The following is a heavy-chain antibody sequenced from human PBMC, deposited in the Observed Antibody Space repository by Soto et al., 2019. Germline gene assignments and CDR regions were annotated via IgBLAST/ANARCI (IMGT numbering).Heavy chain of an antibody. CDR1: GGSISSSSYY. V-gene: IGHV4-39*01. CDR3: ARRHKHVDWFDP. Sequence: QLQLQESGPGLVKPSETLSLTCTVSGGSISSSSYYWGWIRQPPGKGLEWIGSIHYSWSTYYNPSLKSRLTISVNTSKNQFSLKLRSVTAADTAVYYCARRHKHVDWFDPWGQGTLVTVSS. D-gene: IGHD2-21*01. J-gene: IGHJ5*02. CDR2: IHYSWST.